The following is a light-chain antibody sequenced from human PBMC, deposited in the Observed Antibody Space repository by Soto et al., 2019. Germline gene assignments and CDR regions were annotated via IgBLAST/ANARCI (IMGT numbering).Light chain of an antibody. CDR3: QQRTIWPVT. CDR2: DAS. J-gene: IGKJ4*01. V-gene: IGKV3-11*01. CDR1: QSVSSY. Sequence: EIVLTQSPATLSLSPGERATLSCRASQSVSSYLVWYQQKPGQAPRVLISDASNRATGIPARLSGSGSGTDFTLTISSLEPEDFAVYYCQQRTIWPVTFRGGTKVEIK.